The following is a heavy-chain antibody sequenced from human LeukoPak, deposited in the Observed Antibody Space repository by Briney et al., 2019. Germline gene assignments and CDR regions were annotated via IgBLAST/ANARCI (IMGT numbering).Heavy chain of an antibody. CDR3: ASSLRLDNFGY. V-gene: IGHV3-53*01. CDR2: IYSGGST. CDR1: GFAVSSNY. Sequence: GGSLRLSCAASGFAVSSNYMSWVRQAPGKGLEWVSVIYSGGSTYYADSVKGRFTISRDNSKNTLYLQMNSLRAEDTAVYYCASSLRLDNFGYWGQGTLVTVSS. D-gene: IGHD3-9*01. J-gene: IGHJ4*02.